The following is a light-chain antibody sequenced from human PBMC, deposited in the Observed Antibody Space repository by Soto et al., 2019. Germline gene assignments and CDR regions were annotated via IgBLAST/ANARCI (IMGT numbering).Light chain of an antibody. CDR1: QSVSSHY. CDR3: QQYCSSSYT. Sequence: EIVLTQSPGTLSLSPGERATLSCRASQSVSSHYLACYQQKPAQAPRLLIYGASNRATGIPDRFSGSVSGTDFTLTISRLEPEDFAVYYCQQYCSSSYTFGRGTKLEIK. J-gene: IGKJ2*01. V-gene: IGKV3-20*01. CDR2: GAS.